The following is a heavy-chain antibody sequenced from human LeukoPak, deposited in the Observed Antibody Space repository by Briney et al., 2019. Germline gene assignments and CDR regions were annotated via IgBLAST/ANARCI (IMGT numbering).Heavy chain of an antibody. D-gene: IGHD4-11*01. CDR2: IDPSDSYT. Sequence: GESLKISCKGSGYIFTNYWISWVRQMPGKGLEWMGRIDPSDSYTNYSPSFQGHVTISTDKSITTAYLQWSSLKASDTAMYYCARRGGDDYSFSLDYWGQGTLVTVSS. CDR1: GYIFTNYW. CDR3: ARRGGDDYSFSLDY. J-gene: IGHJ4*02. V-gene: IGHV5-10-1*01.